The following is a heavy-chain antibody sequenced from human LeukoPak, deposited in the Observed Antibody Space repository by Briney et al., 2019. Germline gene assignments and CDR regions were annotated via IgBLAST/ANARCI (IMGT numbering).Heavy chain of an antibody. Sequence: GGSLRLSCAASGFTFSNAWMSWVRQAQGKGLEWVGRIKSKTDGGTTDYAAPVKGRFTMSRDESKNTLYLQMNSLKTEDTAVYYCTTDAGYSKNYWGQGTLVTVSS. J-gene: IGHJ4*02. CDR2: IKSKTDGGTT. CDR1: GFTFSNAW. CDR3: TTDAGYSKNY. D-gene: IGHD4-11*01. V-gene: IGHV3-15*01.